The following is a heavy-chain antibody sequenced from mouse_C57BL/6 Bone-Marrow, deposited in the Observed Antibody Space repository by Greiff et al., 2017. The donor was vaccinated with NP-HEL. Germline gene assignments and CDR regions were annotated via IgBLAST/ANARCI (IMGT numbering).Heavy chain of an antibody. CDR3: ARHRKLGYAMDY. V-gene: IGHV5-6*01. CDR1: GFTFSSYG. Sequence: EVMLVESGGDLVKPGGSLKLSCAASGFTFSSYGMSWVRQTPDKRLEWVATISSGGSYTYYPDSVKGRFTISRDNAKNTLYLLMSSLKSEDTAMYYCARHRKLGYAMDYWGQGTSVTVSS. J-gene: IGHJ4*01. CDR2: ISSGGSYT. D-gene: IGHD1-3*01.